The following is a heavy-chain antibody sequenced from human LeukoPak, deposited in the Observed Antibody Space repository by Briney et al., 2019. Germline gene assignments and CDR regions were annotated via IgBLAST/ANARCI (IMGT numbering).Heavy chain of an antibody. Sequence: PGGSLRLSCAASGFTFSSYGMHWVRQAPGKGLEWVAVIWYDGSNKYYADSVKGRFTISRDNSKNTLYLQMNSLRAEDTAVYYCAKVKDVGYSYGFDYWGQGTLVTVSS. CDR3: AKVKDVGYSYGFDY. D-gene: IGHD5-18*01. CDR1: GFTFSSYG. CDR2: IWYDGSNK. V-gene: IGHV3-33*06. J-gene: IGHJ4*02.